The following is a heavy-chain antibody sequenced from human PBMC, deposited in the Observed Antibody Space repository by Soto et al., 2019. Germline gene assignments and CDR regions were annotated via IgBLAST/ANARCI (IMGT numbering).Heavy chain of an antibody. CDR3: ARVEALYPISQFSSINWFDP. V-gene: IGHV1-69*01. CDR2: IIPIFGTA. Sequence: SVKVSCRASGGTFSSYAISWVRQAPVQGLEWMGGIIPIFGTANYAQKFQGRVTITADESTSTAYMELSSLRSEDTAVYYCARVEALYPISQFSSINWFDPWGQGTLVTVSS. D-gene: IGHD3-16*01. CDR1: GGTFSSYA. J-gene: IGHJ5*02.